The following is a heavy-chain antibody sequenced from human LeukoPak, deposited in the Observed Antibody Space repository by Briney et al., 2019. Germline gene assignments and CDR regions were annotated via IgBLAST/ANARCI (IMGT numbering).Heavy chain of an antibody. J-gene: IGHJ4*02. D-gene: IGHD1-26*01. CDR1: GGSISSYY. CDR2: IYYSGST. V-gene: IGHV4-59*01. Sequence: SETLSLTCTVSGGSISSYYWSWIRQPPGKGLEWIGYIYYSGSTNYNPSLRSRVTISVDTSRNQFSLKLSSVTAADTAVYYCATSGESGSYQPYYFDYWGQGTLVTVSP. CDR3: ATSGESGSYQPYYFDY.